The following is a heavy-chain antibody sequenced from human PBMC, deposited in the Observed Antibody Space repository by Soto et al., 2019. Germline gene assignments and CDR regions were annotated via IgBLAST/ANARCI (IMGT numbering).Heavy chain of an antibody. CDR2: INHRGST. D-gene: IGHD3-22*01. V-gene: IGHV4-34*01. CDR3: ARGAKYYDSSGYYSFKGASRPWYFDL. CDR1: GWSFSGYY. J-gene: IGHJ2*01. Sequence: PSETLSLTCAVYGWSFSGYYWSWSRQHPGKGLEWIGEINHRGSTNYNPSLKSRVTISVDTTKNQFSLKLSSVTAADTAVYYCARGAKYYDSSGYYSFKGASRPWYFDLWGRGTLVTVSS.